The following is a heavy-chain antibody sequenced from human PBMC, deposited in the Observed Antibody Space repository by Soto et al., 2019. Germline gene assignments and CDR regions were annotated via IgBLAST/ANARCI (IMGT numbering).Heavy chain of an antibody. J-gene: IGHJ5*02. CDR1: GGTFSSHA. Sequence: QVQLVQSGAEVKKPGSSVKVSCKASGGTFSSHAISWVRQAPGQGLEWMGGIIPIFGTANYAQKLQGRVTITADESTSTAYMELSSLRSEDTAVYYCARDCSGGSCYPSPWGQGTLVTVSS. V-gene: IGHV1-69*12. CDR3: ARDCSGGSCYPSP. CDR2: IIPIFGTA. D-gene: IGHD2-15*01.